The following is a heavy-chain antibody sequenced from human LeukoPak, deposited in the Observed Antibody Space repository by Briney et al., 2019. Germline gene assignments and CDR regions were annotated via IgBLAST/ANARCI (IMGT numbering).Heavy chain of an antibody. V-gene: IGHV3-48*01. CDR3: AKVRDSSGYYYGLDY. Sequence: GGSLRLSCAASGFTFSSYKMNWVRQAPGKGLEWVSYISSSSRTTYYADSVKGRFTISRDNAKNSLYLQMNSLRAEDTAVYYCAKVRDSSGYYYGLDYWGQGTLVTVSS. CDR1: GFTFSSYK. J-gene: IGHJ4*02. D-gene: IGHD3-22*01. CDR2: ISSSSRTT.